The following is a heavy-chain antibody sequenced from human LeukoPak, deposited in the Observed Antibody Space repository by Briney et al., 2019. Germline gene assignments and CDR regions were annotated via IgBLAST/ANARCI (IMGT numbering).Heavy chain of an antibody. CDR3: AKGELLRNFDY. CDR1: GFTFDDYA. J-gene: IGHJ4*02. D-gene: IGHD1-26*01. V-gene: IGHV3-9*01. Sequence: GGSLRLSCAASGFTFDDYAMHWVRQAPGKGLEWVSGISWNSGSIGYADSVKGRFTISRDNAKNSLYLQMNSLRAEDTALYYCAKGELLRNFDYWGQGTLVTVSS. CDR2: ISWNSGSI.